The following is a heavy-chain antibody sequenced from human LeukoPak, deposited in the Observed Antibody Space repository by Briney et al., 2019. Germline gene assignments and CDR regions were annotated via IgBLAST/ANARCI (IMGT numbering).Heavy chain of an antibody. CDR2: ISYDGSNK. D-gene: IGHD2-15*01. Sequence: PGGSLRLSCAASGFTFSSYAMHWVRQAPGKGLEWVAVISYDGSNKYYADSVKGRFTISRDNSKNTLYLQMNSLRAEDTAVYYCARFPNRYCSGGSCNDYWGQGTLVTVSS. CDR3: ARFPNRYCSGGSCNDY. CDR1: GFTFSSYA. J-gene: IGHJ4*02. V-gene: IGHV3-30-3*01.